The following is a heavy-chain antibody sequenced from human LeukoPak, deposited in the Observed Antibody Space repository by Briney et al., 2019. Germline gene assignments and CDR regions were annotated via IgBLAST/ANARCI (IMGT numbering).Heavy chain of an antibody. Sequence: GGSLRLSCAASGFTFSSYEMNWVRQAPGKGLEWVSYISSSGSTIYYADSVKGRFTISRDNAKNSLYLQMNSLRAEDTAVYYCARGITMVRGVIYNWFDPWGQGTLVTVSS. CDR1: GFTFSSYE. D-gene: IGHD3-10*01. CDR3: ARGITMVRGVIYNWFDP. V-gene: IGHV3-48*03. CDR2: ISSSGSTI. J-gene: IGHJ5*02.